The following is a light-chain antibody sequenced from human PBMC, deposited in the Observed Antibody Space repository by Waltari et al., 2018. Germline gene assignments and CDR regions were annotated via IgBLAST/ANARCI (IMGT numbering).Light chain of an antibody. CDR2: SAS. CDR3: QQYNNWAPIT. CDR1: QSVSNS. Sequence: EIVMTQSPPTLSVSPGERATLSCRASQSVSNSLAWYQPRPGRAPSLLIHSASTRAPGIPARFSGSGSETEFTLTISNLQSEDFALYYCQQYNNWAPITFGQGTRLEIK. V-gene: IGKV3D-15*01. J-gene: IGKJ5*01.